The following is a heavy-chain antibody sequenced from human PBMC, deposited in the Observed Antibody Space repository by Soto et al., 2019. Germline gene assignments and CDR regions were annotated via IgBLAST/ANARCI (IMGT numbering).Heavy chain of an antibody. CDR1: GFTFSSYS. V-gene: IGHV3-21*06. J-gene: IGHJ4*02. Sequence: PGGSLRLSCAASGFTFSSYSMNWVRQAPGKGLEWASSISSSSSYIYYADSVKGRFTISRDNAKNSLYLEMNSLRAEDTAVYYCARESEDLTSNFDYWGQGTLVTVSS. CDR2: ISSSSSYI. CDR3: ARESEDLTSNFDY.